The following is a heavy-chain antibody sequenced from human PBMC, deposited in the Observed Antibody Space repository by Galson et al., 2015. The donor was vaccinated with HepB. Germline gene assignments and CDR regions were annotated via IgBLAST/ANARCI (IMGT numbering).Heavy chain of an antibody. CDR1: GFTFDDYA. CDR3: AKDIGAMTTDPYFDY. J-gene: IGHJ4*02. D-gene: IGHD4-17*01. Sequence: LRLSCAASGFTFDDYAMHWVRQAPGKGLEWVSGISWNSGSIGYADSVKGRFTISRDNAKNPLYLQMNSLRAEDTASYYCAKDIGAMTTDPYFDYWGQGTLVTVSS. V-gene: IGHV3-9*01. CDR2: ISWNSGSI.